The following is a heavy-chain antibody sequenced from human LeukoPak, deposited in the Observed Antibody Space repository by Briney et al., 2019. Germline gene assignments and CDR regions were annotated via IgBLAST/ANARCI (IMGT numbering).Heavy chain of an antibody. Sequence: PGGSLRLSCAASGFTFSSYAMSWVRQAPGKGLEWVSAISGSGGSTYYADSVKGRFTISRDNSKNTLYLQMNSLRAEDTAVYYCATSSLRNTTLDYWGQGTLVTVSS. CDR2: ISGSGGST. CDR3: ATSSLRNTTLDY. J-gene: IGHJ4*02. V-gene: IGHV3-23*01. CDR1: GFTFSSYA. D-gene: IGHD3-3*01.